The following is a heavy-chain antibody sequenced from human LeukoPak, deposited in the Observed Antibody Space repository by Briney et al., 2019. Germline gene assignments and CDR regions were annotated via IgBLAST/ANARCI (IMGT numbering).Heavy chain of an antibody. CDR1: GFTSDPSE. J-gene: IGHJ4*02. CDR3: ARDGSAIAAAGTVDY. D-gene: IGHD6-13*01. CDR2: ISTSSSYI. V-gene: IGHV3-21*01. Sequence: PGGSLRLSCAASGFTSDPSELNWVRQAPGKGLEWVSSISTSSSYIYYADSVKGRFTISRDNAKNSLYLQMNSLRAEDTAVYYCARDGSAIAAAGTVDYWGQGTLVTVSS.